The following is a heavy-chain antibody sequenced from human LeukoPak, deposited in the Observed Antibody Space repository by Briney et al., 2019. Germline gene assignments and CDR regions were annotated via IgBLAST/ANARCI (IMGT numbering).Heavy chain of an antibody. D-gene: IGHD3-10*01. Sequence: GGSLRLSCAVSGFTFSSYGMHWVRQAPGKGLEWVAFIRYDGSNKYYADSVKGRFTISRDNSKNTLYLQMNSLRAEDTAVYYCAKDGYYGSGSYFYYYYYGMDVWGQGTTVTVSS. CDR1: GFTFSSYG. CDR3: AKDGYYGSGSYFYYYYYGMDV. J-gene: IGHJ6*02. V-gene: IGHV3-30*02. CDR2: IRYDGSNK.